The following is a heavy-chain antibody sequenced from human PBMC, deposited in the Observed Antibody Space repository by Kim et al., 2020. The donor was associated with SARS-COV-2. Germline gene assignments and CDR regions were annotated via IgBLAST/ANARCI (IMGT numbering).Heavy chain of an antibody. V-gene: IGHV4-59*01. D-gene: IGHD3-3*01. J-gene: IGHJ6*03. CDR3: AREIDFWSGYGYYYYYMDV. Sequence: SRVTISVDTSKNQFSLKLSAVTAADTAVYYCAREIDFWSGYGYYYYYMDVWGKGTTVTVSS.